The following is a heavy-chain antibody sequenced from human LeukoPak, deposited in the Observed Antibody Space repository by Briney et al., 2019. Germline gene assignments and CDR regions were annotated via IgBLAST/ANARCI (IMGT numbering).Heavy chain of an antibody. CDR1: GYTFTGYY. CDR2: INPNSGFT. CDR3: ARDIGRTWVRVDY. Sequence: ASVKVSCKASGYTFTGYYMHGVRQAPGQGREWRGWINPNSGFTNYGQKFQGRVTMTRDTSISTAYMELSRLRSEDRAVYYCARDIGRTWVRVDYWGQGTLVTVSS. V-gene: IGHV1-2*02. J-gene: IGHJ4*02. D-gene: IGHD1-1*01.